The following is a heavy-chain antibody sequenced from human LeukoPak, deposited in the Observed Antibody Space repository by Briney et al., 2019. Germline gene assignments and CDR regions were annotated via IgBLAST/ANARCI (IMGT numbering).Heavy chain of an antibody. CDR3: ARETSSSSGLDY. J-gene: IGHJ4*02. CDR1: GGSISSNC. CDR2: IYYSGST. Sequence: PSETLSLTCTVSGGSISSNCWSWIRQPPGKGLEWIGYIYYSGSTKYNPSLKSRVTISVDTSKNQFSLKLRSVTAADTAVYYCARETSSSSGLDYWGQGTLVTVSS. D-gene: IGHD6-6*01. V-gene: IGHV4-59*01.